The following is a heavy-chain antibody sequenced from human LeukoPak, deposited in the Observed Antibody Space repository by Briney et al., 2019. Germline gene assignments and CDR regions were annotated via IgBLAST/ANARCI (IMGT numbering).Heavy chain of an antibody. CDR2: IDPSAGST. J-gene: IGHJ4*02. V-gene: IGHV1-46*01. CDR3: ARGTTGYGSGSYYTNFDY. Sequence: ASVKVSCKASGYTFTNYYMHWVRQAPGQGLEWMGVIDPSAGSTTYAQKFQGRVTMTRDTATSTVYMELSSLRSEDTAVYYCARGTTGYGSGSYYTNFDYWGQGTLVTVSS. CDR1: GYTFTNYY. D-gene: IGHD3-10*01.